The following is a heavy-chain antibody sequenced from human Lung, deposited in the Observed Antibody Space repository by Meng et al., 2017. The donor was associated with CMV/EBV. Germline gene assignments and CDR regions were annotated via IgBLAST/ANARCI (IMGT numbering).Heavy chain of an antibody. Sequence: ESLKISCAASGFTFSSYDMHWVRQVTGKGLEWVSGVGTEDDAYYRDSVKGRFTISRENGMNSMYLQMDSLTVGYMAIYYCARRSGVYMFRGAIGSFDSWGLGTLVTVSS. D-gene: IGHD3-10*01. CDR2: VGTEDDA. J-gene: IGHJ4*02. V-gene: IGHV3-13*01. CDR3: ARRSGVYMFRGAIGSFDS. CDR1: GFTFSSYD.